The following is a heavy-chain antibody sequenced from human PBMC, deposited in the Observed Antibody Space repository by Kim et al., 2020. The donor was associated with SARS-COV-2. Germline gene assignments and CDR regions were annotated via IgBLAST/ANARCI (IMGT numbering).Heavy chain of an antibody. J-gene: IGHJ3*01. CDR3: ARGDYGSGNYRGEDDFDL. Sequence: VKGRFTVSRDNSKNTVFLLMNSLRSEDTATYYCARGDYGSGNYRGEDDFDLWGQGTLVTVSS. V-gene: IGHV3-53*05. D-gene: IGHD3-10*01.